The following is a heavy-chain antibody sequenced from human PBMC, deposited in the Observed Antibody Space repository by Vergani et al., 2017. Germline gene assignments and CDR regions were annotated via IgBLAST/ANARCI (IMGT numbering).Heavy chain of an antibody. CDR2: IYTSGST. Sequence: QVQLQESGPGLVKTSETLSLTCTVSGGSISSYYWSWIRQPPGKGLEWIGYIYTSGSTNYNPALKSRVTISVDTSKNQFSLKLSSVTAADTAVYYCASLTDNETFDYWGQGTLVTVSS. D-gene: IGHD1-14*01. CDR3: ASLTDNETFDY. J-gene: IGHJ4*02. V-gene: IGHV4-4*09. CDR1: GGSISSYY.